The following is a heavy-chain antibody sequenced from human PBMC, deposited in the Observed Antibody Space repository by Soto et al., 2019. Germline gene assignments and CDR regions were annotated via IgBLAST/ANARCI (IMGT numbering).Heavy chain of an antibody. V-gene: IGHV4-34*01. D-gene: IGHD3-10*01. CDR2: INHSGST. J-gene: IGHJ6*02. CDR1: GGSFSGYY. CDR3: ARGPQRGYYGSGIPPKQLWLSGSYYYGMDV. Sequence: KSSETLSLTCAVYGGSFSGYYWSWIRQPPGKGLEWIGEINHSGSTNYNPSLKSRVTISVDTSKNQFSLKLSSVTAADTAVYYCARGPQRGYYGSGIPPKQLWLSGSYYYGMDVWGQGTTVTVSS.